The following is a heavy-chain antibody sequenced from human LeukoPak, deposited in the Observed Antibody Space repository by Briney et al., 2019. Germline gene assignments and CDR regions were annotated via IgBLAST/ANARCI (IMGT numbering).Heavy chain of an antibody. CDR3: ARAYYDSSGYLFDY. V-gene: IGHV4-34*01. CDR1: GGSFSGYY. J-gene: IGHJ4*02. Sequence: PSETLSLTCAVYGGSFSGYYWSWIRQPPGKGLEWIGEISHSGSTNYNPSLKSRVTISVDTSKNQFSLKLSSVTAADTAVYYCARAYYDSSGYLFDYWGQGTLVTVSS. CDR2: ISHSGST. D-gene: IGHD3-22*01.